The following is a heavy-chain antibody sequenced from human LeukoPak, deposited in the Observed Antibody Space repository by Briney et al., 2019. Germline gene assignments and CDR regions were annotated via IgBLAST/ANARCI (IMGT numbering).Heavy chain of an antibody. V-gene: IGHV4-4*02. CDR2: IHHTGSI. D-gene: IGHD3-10*01. CDR1: GDSMSSIDW. CDR3: AREGEGFGELFHYYYMDV. Sequence: SETLSLTCAVSGDSMSSIDWWSWVRQPPGKALEWIGEIHHTGSINYNPSLKSRVTISVDKSKNQFSLKLSSVTAADTAVYYCAREGEGFGELFHYYYMDVWGKGTTVTVSS. J-gene: IGHJ6*03.